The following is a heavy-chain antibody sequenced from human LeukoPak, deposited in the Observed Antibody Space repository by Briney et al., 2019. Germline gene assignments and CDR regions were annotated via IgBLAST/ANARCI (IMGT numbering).Heavy chain of an antibody. CDR1: GYNFFKYA. Sequence: ASVKVSCKPSGYNFFKYAIHWVRQAPGQGLECMGWINTGNGNTGSSQNFQGRVTLTKDTAASTAYMELSGLTSEDTAVYYCAKDHGKSGSFDYWGQGTLVTVS. CDR2: INTGNGNT. D-gene: IGHD5-24*01. CDR3: AKDHGKSGSFDY. J-gene: IGHJ4*02. V-gene: IGHV1-3*04.